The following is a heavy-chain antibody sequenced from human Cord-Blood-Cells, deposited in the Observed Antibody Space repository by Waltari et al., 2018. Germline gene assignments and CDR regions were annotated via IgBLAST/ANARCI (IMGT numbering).Heavy chain of an antibody. J-gene: IGHJ5*02. CDR1: GGSFSGYY. D-gene: IGHD2-2*01. CDR2: INHSGST. V-gene: IGHV4-34*01. Sequence: QVQLQQLGAGLLKPSETLSLTCAVYGGSFSGYYWSWIRQPPGKGLEWIGEINHSGSTNYNPSLKSRVTISVDTSKNQFSLKLSSVTAADTAVYYCARAVVVPAAMGGNWFDPWGQGTLVTVSS. CDR3: ARAVVVPAAMGGNWFDP.